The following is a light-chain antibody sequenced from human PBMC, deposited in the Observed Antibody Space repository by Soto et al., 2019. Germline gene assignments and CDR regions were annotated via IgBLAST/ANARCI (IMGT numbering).Light chain of an antibody. Sequence: QSVLTQPPSASGTPGQRVIISCSGSSSNIGSNGVNWYQQVPGVAPKLLIDTDNQRPSGVPDRFSGSRSDTSASLAITGLQSEDEADYYCAAWDDSLGGSWLFGGGTKLTVL. CDR2: TDN. CDR1: SSNIGSNG. J-gene: IGLJ3*02. CDR3: AAWDDSLGGSWL. V-gene: IGLV1-44*01.